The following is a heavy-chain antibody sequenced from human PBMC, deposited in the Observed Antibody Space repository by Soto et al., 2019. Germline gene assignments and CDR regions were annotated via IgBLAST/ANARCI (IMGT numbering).Heavy chain of an antibody. V-gene: IGHV3-48*03. J-gene: IGHJ6*02. D-gene: IGHD2-2*01. CDR1: GFTFSSYE. Sequence: EVQLVESGGGLVQPGGSLRLSCAASGFTFSSYEMNWVRQAPGKGLEWVSYISSSGSTIYYADSVKGRFTISRDNAKNSLYLQMNSLRADDTAVYYCARDKAVPAAMSPLNYYYYGMDVWGQGTTVTVSS. CDR2: ISSSGSTI. CDR3: ARDKAVPAAMSPLNYYYYGMDV.